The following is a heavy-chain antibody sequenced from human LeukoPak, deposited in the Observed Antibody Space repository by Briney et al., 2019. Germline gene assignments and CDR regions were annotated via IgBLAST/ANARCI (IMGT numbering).Heavy chain of an antibody. Sequence: SETLSLTRAVYGGSFSGYYWSWIRQPPGKGLEWIGEINHSGSTNYNPSLKSRVTISVDTSKNQFSLKLSPVTAADTAVYYCARGVRGSGWYGSLFGYWGQGTLVTVSS. CDR3: ARGVRGSGWYGSLFGY. CDR1: GGSFSGYY. CDR2: INHSGST. J-gene: IGHJ4*02. D-gene: IGHD6-19*01. V-gene: IGHV4-34*01.